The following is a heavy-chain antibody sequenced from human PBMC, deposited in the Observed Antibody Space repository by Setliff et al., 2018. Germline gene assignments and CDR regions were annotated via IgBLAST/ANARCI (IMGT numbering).Heavy chain of an antibody. CDR1: GYSISSGYY. J-gene: IGHJ4*02. CDR2: IYHSGST. D-gene: IGHD6-13*01. V-gene: IGHV4-38-2*01. Sequence: SETLSLTCAVSGYSISSGYYWGWIRQPPGKGLEWIGSIYHSGSTYYNPSLKSRVTISVDTSKNQFSLKLSSVTAADTAVYSCARGVAAAGPFDYWGQGTLVTVSS. CDR3: ARGVAAAGPFDY.